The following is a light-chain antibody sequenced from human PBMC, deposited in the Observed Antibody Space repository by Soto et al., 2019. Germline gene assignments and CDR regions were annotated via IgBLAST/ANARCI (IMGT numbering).Light chain of an antibody. CDR3: AAWDDSLNGPV. Sequence: QSGLTQPPSASGTPGQRVTISCSGSSSNIGSNTVNWYQQLPGTAPKLLIYSNNQRPSGVPDRFSGSKSGTSASLAISGLQSEDEADYYCAAWDDSLNGPVFGTGTKVTV. V-gene: IGLV1-44*01. CDR1: SSNIGSNT. J-gene: IGLJ1*01. CDR2: SNN.